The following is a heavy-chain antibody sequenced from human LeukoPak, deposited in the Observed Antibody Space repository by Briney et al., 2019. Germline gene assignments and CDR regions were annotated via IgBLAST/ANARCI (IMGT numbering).Heavy chain of an antibody. J-gene: IGHJ4*02. CDR2: ISWNSGSI. CDR1: GFTFDDYA. V-gene: IGHV3-9*01. CDR3: ATNSGGILPHY. Sequence: PGRSLRLSCAASGFTFDDYAMHWVRQAPGKGLEWVSGISWNSGSIGYADSVKGRFTISRDNSKNTLYLQMNSLRAEDTAVYYCATNSGGILPHYWGQGTLVTVSS. D-gene: IGHD1-14*01.